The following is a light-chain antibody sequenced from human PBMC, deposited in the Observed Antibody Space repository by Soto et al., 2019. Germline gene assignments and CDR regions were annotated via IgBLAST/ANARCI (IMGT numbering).Light chain of an antibody. CDR3: QKYNSAPRT. V-gene: IGKV1-27*01. Sequence: DIHITNSPSSLSASVGTRVTITCRASQGISNYLAWYQQKPGKAPKLLIYAASTWQSGVPARFSGSGSGTDFTLTITSLQPEDVATYYCQKYNSAPRTFGQGTKVDIK. J-gene: IGKJ1*01. CDR1: QGISNY. CDR2: AAS.